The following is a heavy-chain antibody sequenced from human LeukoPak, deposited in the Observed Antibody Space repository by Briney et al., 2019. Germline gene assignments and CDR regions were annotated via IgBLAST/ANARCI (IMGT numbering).Heavy chain of an antibody. CDR2: FDPEDGET. CDR3: ARARLRGYSYGYNY. Sequence: GASVKVSCKVSGYTLTELSMHWVRQAPGKGPEWMGGFDPEDGETIYAQKFQGRVTMTEDTSTDTAYMELSSLRSDDTAVYYCARARLRGYSYGYNYWGQGTLVTVSS. CDR1: GYTLTELS. J-gene: IGHJ4*02. V-gene: IGHV1-24*01. D-gene: IGHD5-18*01.